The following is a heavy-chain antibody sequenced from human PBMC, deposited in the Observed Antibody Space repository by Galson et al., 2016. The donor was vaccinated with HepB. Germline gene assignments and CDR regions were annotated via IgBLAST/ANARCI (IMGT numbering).Heavy chain of an antibody. CDR3: ARNSGGSYLGWFDP. J-gene: IGHJ5*02. V-gene: IGHV4-4*02. CDR1: GGSISSSNW. CDR2: IYHSGTT. Sequence: SETLSLTCAVSGGSISSSNWWTRVRQPPGKGLEWIGEIYHSGTTHYNPSLESRVTISVDKSKNQFSLKLNSVTAADTAVYYCARNSGGSYLGWFDPWGQGTLVTVSS. D-gene: IGHD1-26*01.